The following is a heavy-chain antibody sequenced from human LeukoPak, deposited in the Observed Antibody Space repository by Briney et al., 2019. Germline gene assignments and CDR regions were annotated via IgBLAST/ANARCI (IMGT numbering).Heavy chain of an antibody. D-gene: IGHD5-24*01. CDR3: ARGLQEDGYSYCYFDY. V-gene: IGHV3-7*01. CDR1: GFTFSSYW. Sequence: QPGGSLRLSCAASGFTFSSYWMSWVRQAPGKGLEWVANIKQDGSDKYYVDSVKGRFTISRDNAKKSLYLQMNSLRAEDTAVYYCARGLQEDGYSYCYFDYWGQGTLVTVSS. J-gene: IGHJ4*02. CDR2: IKQDGSDK.